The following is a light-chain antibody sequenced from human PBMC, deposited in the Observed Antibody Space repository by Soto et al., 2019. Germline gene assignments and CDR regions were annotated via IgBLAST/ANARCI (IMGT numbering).Light chain of an antibody. CDR1: SSNIGAGFD. V-gene: IGLV1-40*01. CDR2: ANN. Sequence: QSVLTQPPSVSGAPGQRVTISFSGSSSNIGAGFDVHWYQQLPGTAPKLLISANNIRPSGVPDRFSGSKSGTSASLAITGLQAEDEADYYCQSYDSSLSGSGVFGGGTKLPVL. CDR3: QSYDSSLSGSGV. J-gene: IGLJ3*02.